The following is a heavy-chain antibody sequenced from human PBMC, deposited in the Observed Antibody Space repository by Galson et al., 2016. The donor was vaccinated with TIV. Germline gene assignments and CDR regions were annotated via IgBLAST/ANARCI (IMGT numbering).Heavy chain of an antibody. Sequence: SLRLSCAASGFTFSSYAMSWVRQAPGKGLEWVSDINGGGVTTNYADSVKGRFSISRDNFKYTLDLQMDSLRAEDTALYYCANHYSDYYESSGYAFDYWGPGTL. V-gene: IGHV3-23*01. D-gene: IGHD3-22*01. CDR1: GFTFSSYA. CDR3: ANHYSDYYESSGYAFDY. J-gene: IGHJ4*02. CDR2: INGGGVTT.